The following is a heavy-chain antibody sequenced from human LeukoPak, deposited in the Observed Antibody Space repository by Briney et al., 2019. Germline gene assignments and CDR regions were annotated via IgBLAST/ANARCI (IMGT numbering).Heavy chain of an antibody. CDR1: GFTFSSYA. Sequence: PGGSLRLSRSASGFTFSSYAMHWVRQAPGKGLEYVSAISSNGGSTYYADSVKGRFTISRDNSKNTLYLQMSSLRAEDTAVYYCVKKGDGSGSYYIRDALDYWGQGTLVTVSS. D-gene: IGHD3-10*01. CDR2: ISSNGGST. V-gene: IGHV3-64D*06. J-gene: IGHJ4*02. CDR3: VKKGDGSGSYYIRDALDY.